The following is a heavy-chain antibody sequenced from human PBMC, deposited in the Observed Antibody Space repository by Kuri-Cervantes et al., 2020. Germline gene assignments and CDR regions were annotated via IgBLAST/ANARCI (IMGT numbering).Heavy chain of an antibody. CDR1: GYSISSGYY. Sequence: SETLSLTCAVSGYSISSGYYWSWIRQPPGKGLEWIGYIYYSGSTNYNPSLKSRVTISVDTSRNQFSLKLSSVTAADTAVYYCARGSSRAVRVDYWGQGTLVTVSS. J-gene: IGHJ4*02. D-gene: IGHD6-6*01. CDR2: IYYSGST. V-gene: IGHV4-61*01. CDR3: ARGSSRAVRVDY.